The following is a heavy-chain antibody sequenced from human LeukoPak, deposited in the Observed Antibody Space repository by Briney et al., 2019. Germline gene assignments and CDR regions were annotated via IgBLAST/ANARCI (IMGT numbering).Heavy chain of an antibody. CDR3: ARHIEFEYSSPFDY. CDR2: ISYDGSDK. D-gene: IGHD6-6*01. Sequence: GGSLRLSCAASGFTFSSYAMYWVRQAPGKGLEWVAVISYDGSDKNYADSVKGQFTISRDNSKNTLYLQMNSLRVEDTAVYYCARHIEFEYSSPFDYWGQGTLVTVSS. V-gene: IGHV3-30-3*01. CDR1: GFTFSSYA. J-gene: IGHJ4*02.